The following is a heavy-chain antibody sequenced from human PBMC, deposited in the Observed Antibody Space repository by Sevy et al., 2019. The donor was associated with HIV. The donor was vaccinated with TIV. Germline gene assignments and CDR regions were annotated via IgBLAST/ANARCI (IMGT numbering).Heavy chain of an antibody. CDR2: ISSSSSTI. D-gene: IGHD3-10*02. J-gene: IGHJ4*02. Sequence: GGSLRLSCAASGFTFSSYSMNWVRQAPGKGLEWVSYISSSSSTIYYADSVKGGFTIDRANAKNSLYLQMNSVGDEDTAVYYCARDYVRGSFDYWGQGTLVTVSS. V-gene: IGHV3-48*02. CDR3: ARDYVRGSFDY. CDR1: GFTFSSYS.